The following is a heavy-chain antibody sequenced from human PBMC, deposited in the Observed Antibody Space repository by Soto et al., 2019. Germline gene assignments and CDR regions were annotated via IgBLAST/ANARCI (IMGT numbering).Heavy chain of an antibody. J-gene: IGHJ6*02. Sequence: QVQLVQSGDEVKKPGASVKVSCKASGYIFVNYGIAWVRQAPGQGLEWMGWISPYTGNTHSATKVQGRHTMTTDTSTSTAYMALGSLTSDDTAVYYCVMVDNYVTPTPQDVWGQGTTVTVSS. D-gene: IGHD3-16*01. V-gene: IGHV1-18*01. CDR1: GYIFVNYG. CDR2: ISPYTGNT. CDR3: VMVDNYVTPTPQDV.